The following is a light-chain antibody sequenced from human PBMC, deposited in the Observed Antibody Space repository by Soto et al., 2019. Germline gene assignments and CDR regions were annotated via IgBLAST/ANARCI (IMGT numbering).Light chain of an antibody. Sequence: QSALTQPPSASGTPGQRVPISCSGSSSDIGSSYVYWYRQLPGTAPKLLIYANNQRPSGVPDRFFGSKSGTSASLAISGLRSEDEADYYCAAWDYSLSGWVFGGGTKLTVL. CDR3: AAWDYSLSGWV. V-gene: IGLV1-47*02. CDR2: ANN. CDR1: SSDIGSSY. J-gene: IGLJ3*02.